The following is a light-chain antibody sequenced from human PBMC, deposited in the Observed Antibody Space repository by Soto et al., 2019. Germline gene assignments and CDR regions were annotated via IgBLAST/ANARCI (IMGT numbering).Light chain of an antibody. Sequence: QSVLTQPPSVSAAPGQTVTISCSGSSSNIGINYVSWYQHLPGTAPKLLIYDNNKRPSGIPDRFSGSKSGTSATLGITGLQTGDEADYYCGTWDSSLSAVVFGGGTKVTVL. J-gene: IGLJ2*01. V-gene: IGLV1-51*01. CDR2: DNN. CDR1: SSNIGINY. CDR3: GTWDSSLSAVV.